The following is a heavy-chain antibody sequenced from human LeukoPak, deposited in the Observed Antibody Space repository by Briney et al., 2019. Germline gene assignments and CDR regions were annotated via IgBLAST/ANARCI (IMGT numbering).Heavy chain of an antibody. Sequence: ASVKVSCKASGGTFITGYYVHWVRQAPGQGLEWMGWINPNSGGTKYAQKFQGRVTLTRDMSISTAYMELTSLTSDDTAVYYCARGWGPTGLDYWGQGTLVTVS. CDR1: GGTFITGYY. CDR3: ARGWGPTGLDY. V-gene: IGHV1-2*02. CDR2: INPNSGGT. D-gene: IGHD3-9*01. J-gene: IGHJ4*02.